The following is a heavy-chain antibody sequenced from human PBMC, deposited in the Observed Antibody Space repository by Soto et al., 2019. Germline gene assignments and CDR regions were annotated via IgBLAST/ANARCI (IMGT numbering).Heavy chain of an antibody. CDR3: ARDRQRKQWLSNYYYMDV. CDR1: GFTFSSYW. J-gene: IGHJ6*03. CDR2: INSDGSST. V-gene: IGHV3-74*01. Sequence: GGSVRLSCAASGFTFSSYWMHWVRQAPGKGLVWVSRINSDGSSTSYADSVKGRFTISRDNAKNTLYLQMNSLRAEDTAVYYCARDRQRKQWLSNYYYMDVWGKGTTVTVSS. D-gene: IGHD6-19*01.